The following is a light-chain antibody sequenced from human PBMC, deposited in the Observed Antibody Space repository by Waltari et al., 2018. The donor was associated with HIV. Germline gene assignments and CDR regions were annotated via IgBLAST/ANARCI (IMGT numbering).Light chain of an antibody. V-gene: IGLV2-8*01. CDR1: SRDVGGYKS. CDR3: SSYAGSNNVV. J-gene: IGLJ2*01. Sequence: QSALTQPPSASGSPGQSVPISCTGTSRDVGGYKSVSWYQQHPGKAPQVMIYEVSKRPSGVPDRFSGSKSGNTASLTVSGLQAEDEADYYCSSYAGSNNVVFGGGTKLTVL. CDR2: EVS.